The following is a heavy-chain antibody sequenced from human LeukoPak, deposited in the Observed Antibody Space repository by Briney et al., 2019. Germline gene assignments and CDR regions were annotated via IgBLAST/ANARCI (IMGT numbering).Heavy chain of an antibody. CDR3: ARALIVGATIGAFQH. J-gene: IGHJ1*01. CDR2: IIPILGIA. CDR1: GGTFSSYT. Sequence: SVKVSCKASGGTFSSYTISWVRQAPGQGLEWMGRIIPILGIANYAQKFQGKVTITADKSTSTAYMELSSLRSEDTAVYYCARALIVGATIGAFQHWGQGTLVTVSS. V-gene: IGHV1-69*02. D-gene: IGHD1-26*01.